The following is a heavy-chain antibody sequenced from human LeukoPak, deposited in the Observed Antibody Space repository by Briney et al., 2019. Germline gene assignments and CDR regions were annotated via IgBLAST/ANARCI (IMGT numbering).Heavy chain of an antibody. J-gene: IGHJ4*02. CDR2: ITSDGSGT. Sequence: HPGGSLRLSCAASGFTFNNYFMHWVRHAPGKGLVWVSRITSDGSGTNYADSVKGRFTISRDNAKNTLYLQMNSLRVEDTAVYYCVNLGYCTTSSCQPWGQGTLVTVSS. D-gene: IGHD2-2*01. CDR3: VNLGYCTTSSCQP. V-gene: IGHV3-74*01. CDR1: GFTFNNYF.